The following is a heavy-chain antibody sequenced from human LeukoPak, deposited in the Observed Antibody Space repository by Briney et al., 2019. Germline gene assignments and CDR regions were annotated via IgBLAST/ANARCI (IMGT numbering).Heavy chain of an antibody. V-gene: IGHV3-23*01. CDR1: GFTFNSNA. J-gene: IGHJ4*01. Sequence: GGSLRLSCAASGFTFNSNAMCWVRQAPGKGLEWVSLISGTGGTTYYADSVKGRLTISRDNSKNTLYLQMNSLRVVDTAVYYCAKDAHSGSYFDYWGQGILVTVSS. CDR2: ISGTGGTT. D-gene: IGHD1-26*01. CDR3: AKDAHSGSYFDY.